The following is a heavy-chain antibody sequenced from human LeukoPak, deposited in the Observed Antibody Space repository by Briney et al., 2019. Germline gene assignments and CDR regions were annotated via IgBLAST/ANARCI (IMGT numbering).Heavy chain of an antibody. J-gene: IGHJ6*04. CDR3: AELGITMIGGV. CDR1: GFTFGSYE. V-gene: IGHV3-48*03. Sequence: PGGSLRLSCPASGFTFGSYEMNWVRQAPGKGLEGVSYISSSGSTIYYADSVKGRFTISRDNAKNSLYLQMNSLRAEDTAVYYCAELGITMIGGVWGKGTTVTVSS. D-gene: IGHD3-10*02. CDR2: ISSSGSTI.